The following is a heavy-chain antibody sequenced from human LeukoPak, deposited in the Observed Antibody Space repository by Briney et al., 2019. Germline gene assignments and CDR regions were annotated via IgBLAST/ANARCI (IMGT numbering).Heavy chain of an antibody. Sequence: PGGSLRLSCAASGFTFSSYAMHWVRQAPGKGLEWVAVISYDGSNKYYADSVKGRFTISRDNSKNTLYLQMNSLRAEDTAVYYCARDSGAATPHFDYWGQGTLVTVPS. CDR2: ISYDGSNK. V-gene: IGHV3-30*04. CDR3: ARDSGAATPHFDY. D-gene: IGHD2-2*01. CDR1: GFTFSSYA. J-gene: IGHJ4*02.